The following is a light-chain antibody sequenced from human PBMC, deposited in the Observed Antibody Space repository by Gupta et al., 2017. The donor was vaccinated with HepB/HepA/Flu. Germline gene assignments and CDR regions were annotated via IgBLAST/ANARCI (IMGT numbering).Light chain of an antibody. V-gene: IGLV2-11*01. CDR1: SSDVGGYNY. CDR2: DVS. CDR3: CSYAGSYTYV. J-gene: IGLJ1*01. Sequence: QPALTQPRSVSGSPGQSVPISCTGTSSDVGGYNYVSWYQQHPGKAPKLMIYDVSTRPSGVPDRFSGSKSGNTASLTISELQAEDEADYYCCSYAGSYTYVFGTGTKVTVL.